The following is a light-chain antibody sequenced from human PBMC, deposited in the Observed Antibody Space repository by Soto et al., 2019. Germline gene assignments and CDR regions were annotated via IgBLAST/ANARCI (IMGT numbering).Light chain of an antibody. Sequence: EIVLTQSPGTLSLSPGERATLSCRASERLSSGYLAWYQQRPGQPPRLLIYGASNRATGIPDRFSGSGSVTDFTLIINRLEPEDVAIYYCQQYGGSPRSTFGQGTRLEIK. J-gene: IGKJ5*01. CDR2: GAS. CDR3: QQYGGSPRST. CDR1: ERLSSGY. V-gene: IGKV3-20*01.